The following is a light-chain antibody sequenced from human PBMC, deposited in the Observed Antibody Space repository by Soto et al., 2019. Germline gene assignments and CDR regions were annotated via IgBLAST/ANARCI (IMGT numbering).Light chain of an antibody. CDR2: SAS. Sequence: DIQMTQSPSSLSASVGDRVTITCRASQRVGSYLNWYQQKPGKAPTLLIYSASELQSGVSSRFGGSGSGTDFTLTIRNLQPEDFAVYYCQQSHNTPLTFGQGTKVDIK. J-gene: IGKJ1*01. CDR1: QRVGSY. V-gene: IGKV1-39*01. CDR3: QQSHNTPLT.